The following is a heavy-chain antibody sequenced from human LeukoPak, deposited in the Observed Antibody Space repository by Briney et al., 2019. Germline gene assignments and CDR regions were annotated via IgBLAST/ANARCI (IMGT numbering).Heavy chain of an antibody. CDR3: ARVGYSSSWSHTNYFDY. V-gene: IGHV4-34*01. Sequence: KTSETLSLTCAVYGGSFSGYYWSWIRQPPGKGLEWIGEINHSGSTNYDPSLKSRVTISVDTSKNQFSLKLSSVTAADTAVYYCARVGYSSSWSHTNYFDYWGQGTLVTVSS. J-gene: IGHJ4*02. D-gene: IGHD6-13*01. CDR2: INHSGST. CDR1: GGSFSGYY.